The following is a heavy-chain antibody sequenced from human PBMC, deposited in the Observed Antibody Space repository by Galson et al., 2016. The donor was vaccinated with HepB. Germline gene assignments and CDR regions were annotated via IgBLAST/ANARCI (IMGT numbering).Heavy chain of an antibody. D-gene: IGHD3-22*01. J-gene: IGHJ4*02. CDR1: GFTFSSYA. CDR2: IRGSGGTT. V-gene: IGHV3-23*01. CDR3: AKLGHNYYDPSGLDY. Sequence: LRLSCAASGFTFSSYAMSWVRQAPGKGLEWVPGIRGSGGTTYYADPVKGRFTISRDNSKNTLFLQMNSLRAEDTAVYYCAKLGHNYYDPSGLDYWGQGSLVTVSS.